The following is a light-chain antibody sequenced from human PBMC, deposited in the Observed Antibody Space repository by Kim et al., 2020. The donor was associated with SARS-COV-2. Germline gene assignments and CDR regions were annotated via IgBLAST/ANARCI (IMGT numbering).Light chain of an antibody. Sequence: GQVVTISCTGSSSNIGVGHDVHWYQQLPGTAPKLLIYGNTNRPSGVPDRFSGSKSGTSASLAITGLQAEDEADYYCQSYDSSLSVVFGGGTQLTVL. V-gene: IGLV1-40*01. J-gene: IGLJ3*02. CDR3: QSYDSSLSVV. CDR1: SSNIGVGHD. CDR2: GNT.